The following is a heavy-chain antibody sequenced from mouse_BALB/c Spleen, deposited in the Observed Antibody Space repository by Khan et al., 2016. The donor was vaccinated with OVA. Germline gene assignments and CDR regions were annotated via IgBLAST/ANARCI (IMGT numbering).Heavy chain of an antibody. CDR1: GFTFSSYG. CDR2: ISSGGDYT. J-gene: IGHJ3*01. D-gene: IGHD4-1*01. CDR3: ASHLTGSVAY. Sequence: EVELVESGGDLVKPGGSLKLPCAASGFTFSSYGLSWVRQTPDKRLEWVATISSGGDYTYYPDSVKGRFTISRDNAKNTLYLQMSSLKSEDTAMYYCASHLTGSVAYWGQGTLGTVSA. V-gene: IGHV5-6*01.